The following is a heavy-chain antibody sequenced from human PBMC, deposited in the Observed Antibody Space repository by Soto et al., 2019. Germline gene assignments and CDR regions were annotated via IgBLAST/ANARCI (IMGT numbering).Heavy chain of an antibody. Sequence: ASVKVSCKASGYTFTSYYMHWVRQAPGQGLEWMGIIDPSGGSTSYAQKFQGRVTMTRDTSTSTVYMELSSLRSEDTAVYYCARVYRPYYYGSGSYYYYYGMDVWGQGTTVTV. D-gene: IGHD3-10*01. J-gene: IGHJ6*02. V-gene: IGHV1-46*01. CDR2: IDPSGGST. CDR1: GYTFTSYY. CDR3: ARVYRPYYYGSGSYYYYYGMDV.